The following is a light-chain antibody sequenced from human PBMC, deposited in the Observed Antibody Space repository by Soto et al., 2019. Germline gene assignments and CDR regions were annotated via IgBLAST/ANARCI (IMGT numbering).Light chain of an antibody. Sequence: QSALTQPASVSGSPGQSITISCTATSSDVGGYKFVSWYQQHPGKAPKLVIYEVSNRPSGVSNRFSGSKSGNTASLTISGLQAEDEADYYCSSYTSSRTLVFGTGTKVTVL. J-gene: IGLJ1*01. CDR1: SSDVGGYKF. CDR2: EVS. CDR3: SSYTSSRTLV. V-gene: IGLV2-14*01.